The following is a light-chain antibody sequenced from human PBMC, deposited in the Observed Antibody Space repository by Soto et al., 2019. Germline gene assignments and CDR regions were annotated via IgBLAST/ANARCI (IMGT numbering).Light chain of an antibody. Sequence: EIVMTQSPATLSVSPGERVTLSCRASQSINSNLAWYQQKPGQAPRLLIYGASTRATGIPARFSGSGSGTEFTLTISSLQSEDFAIYYCHQSDKWPYTFGQGTKLEI. CDR2: GAS. V-gene: IGKV3D-15*01. CDR3: HQSDKWPYT. CDR1: QSINSN. J-gene: IGKJ2*01.